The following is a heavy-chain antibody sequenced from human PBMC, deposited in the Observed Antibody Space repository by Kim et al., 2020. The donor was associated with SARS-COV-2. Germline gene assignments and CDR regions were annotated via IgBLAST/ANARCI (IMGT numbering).Heavy chain of an antibody. CDR3: AEGSCGGCYSPLDY. V-gene: IGHV3-23*01. D-gene: IGHD2-15*01. Sequence: DAGKGRFSTSRDNSKTTLYRQMNSLRAEDTAVYFCAEGSCGGCYSPLDYWGQGTLVTVSS. J-gene: IGHJ4*02.